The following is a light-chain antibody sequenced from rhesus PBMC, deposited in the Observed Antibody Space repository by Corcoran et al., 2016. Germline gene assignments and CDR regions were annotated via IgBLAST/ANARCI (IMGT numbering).Light chain of an antibody. CDR2: KAS. V-gene: IGKV1-74*01. Sequence: DIQMTQSPSSLSASVGDRVTITCRPSEDVNNYLNWYQQQTGKPPKLLLYKASTLQSGFPSRFRGSGSGTDYSFTITSLQSEDVATYYCQHNYGSPISFGGGTKVEI. J-gene: IGKJ4*01. CDR1: EDVNNY. CDR3: QHNYGSPIS.